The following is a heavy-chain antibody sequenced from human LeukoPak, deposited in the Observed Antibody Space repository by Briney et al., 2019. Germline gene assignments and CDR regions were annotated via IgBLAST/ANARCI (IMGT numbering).Heavy chain of an antibody. CDR3: ARAGMTTVTNYFDY. D-gene: IGHD4-17*01. J-gene: IGHJ4*02. V-gene: IGHV3-21*05. CDR1: GFTFNSYA. Sequence: PGGSLRLSCAASGFTFNSYAMNWVRQAPGKGLEWVSYISSSGIYTNYADSVKGRFTISRDNAKNSLYLQMNSLRAEDTALYYCARAGMTTVTNYFDYWGQGTLVTVSS. CDR2: ISSSGIYT.